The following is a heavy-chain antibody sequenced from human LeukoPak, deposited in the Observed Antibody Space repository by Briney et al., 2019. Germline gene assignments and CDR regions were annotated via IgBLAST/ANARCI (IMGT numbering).Heavy chain of an antibody. V-gene: IGHV3-23*01. D-gene: IGHD2-15*01. CDR2: IGGSGDKT. Sequence: PGGSLRLSCAASGFTFSSYAMSWVRQAPGGGLEWVSAIGGSGDKTYHADSVKGRFTISRDNSDNRVSLQMDSLGAEDTAVYFCAKDTTAWWYHRAYMNVWGKGTTVTVSS. J-gene: IGHJ6*03. CDR3: AKDTTAWWYHRAYMNV. CDR1: GFTFSSYA.